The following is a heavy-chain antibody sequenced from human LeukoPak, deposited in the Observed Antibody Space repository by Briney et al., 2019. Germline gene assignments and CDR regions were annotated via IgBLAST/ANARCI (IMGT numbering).Heavy chain of an antibody. J-gene: IGHJ4*02. Sequence: SETLSLTCTVSGGSISSSSYYWSWIRQPPGKGLEWIGYIYYSGSTNYNPSLKSRVTISVDTSKNHFSLKLSSVTAADTAVYYCARGGSYYDYWGQGTLVTVSS. D-gene: IGHD1-26*01. V-gene: IGHV4-61*03. CDR1: GGSISSSSYY. CDR3: ARGGSYYDY. CDR2: IYYSGST.